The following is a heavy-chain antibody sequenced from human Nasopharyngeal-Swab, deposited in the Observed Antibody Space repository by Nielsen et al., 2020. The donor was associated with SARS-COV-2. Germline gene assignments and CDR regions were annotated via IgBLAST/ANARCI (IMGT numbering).Heavy chain of an antibody. CDR3: ARRIAAAGWRWFDP. D-gene: IGHD6-13*01. CDR2: IIPIFGTA. CDR1: GGTFSSYA. J-gene: IGHJ5*02. V-gene: IGHV1-69*13. Sequence: SVKVSCKASGGTFSSYAISWVRQAPGQGLEWMGGIIPIFGTANYAQKFQGRVTITADESTSTAYMELSCLRSEDTAVYYCARRIAAAGWRWFDPWGQGTLVTVSS.